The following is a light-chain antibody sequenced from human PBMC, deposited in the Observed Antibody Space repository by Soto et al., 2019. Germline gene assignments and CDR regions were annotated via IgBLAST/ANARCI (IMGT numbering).Light chain of an antibody. J-gene: IGKJ1*01. CDR1: QSVSSN. V-gene: IGKV3-15*01. CDR3: QQYNNWRTWT. CDR2: GAS. Sequence: VMTQSPATLSVSPGERATLSCRASQSVSSNLAWYQQKPGQAPRLLIYGASTRATGIPARFSGSGSGTEFTLTISSLQSEDFAVYYCQQYNNWRTWTFGQGTKVDIK.